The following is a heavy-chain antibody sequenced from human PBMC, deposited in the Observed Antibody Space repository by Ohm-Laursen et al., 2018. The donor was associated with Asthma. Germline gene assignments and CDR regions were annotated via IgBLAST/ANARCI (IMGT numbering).Heavy chain of an antibody. V-gene: IGHV4-34*01. CDR1: GGSFSGYY. Sequence: SDTLSLTCAAYGGSFSGYYWSWIRQPPGKGLEWIGEINHSGSTNYNPSLKSRVTISVDTSKNQFSLKLSSVTAADTAVYYCARGPYSSPVDYWGQGTLVTVSS. D-gene: IGHD6-19*01. CDR3: ARGPYSSPVDY. J-gene: IGHJ4*02. CDR2: INHSGST.